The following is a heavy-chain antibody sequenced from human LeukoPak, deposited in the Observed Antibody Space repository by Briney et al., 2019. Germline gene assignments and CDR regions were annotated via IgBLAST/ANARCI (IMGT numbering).Heavy chain of an antibody. J-gene: IGHJ4*02. CDR2: ISAYNGNT. D-gene: IGHD4-17*01. CDR1: GYTFTSYG. CDR3: ARDRDYGDYITQDLFVY. Sequence: GASVKVSCKASGYTFTSYGISWVRQAPGQGLEWMGWISAYNGNTNYAQRLQGRVTMTTDTSTSTAYMELRSLRSDDTAVYYCARDRDYGDYITQDLFVYWGQGTLVTVSS. V-gene: IGHV1-18*01.